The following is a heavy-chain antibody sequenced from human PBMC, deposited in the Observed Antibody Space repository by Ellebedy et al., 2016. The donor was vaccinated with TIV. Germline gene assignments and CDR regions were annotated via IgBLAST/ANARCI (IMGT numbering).Heavy chain of an antibody. CDR3: SRGVTDQN. V-gene: IGHV4-39*07. CDR1: GDSIDTSTYY. D-gene: IGHD2-21*02. CDR2: INHSGST. Sequence: MPSETPSLTCTVSGDSIDTSTYYWSWIRQPPGKGLEWIGEINHSGSTNYNSSLKSRVTISLDTSKNQFSLKLSSVTAADTAVYYCSRGVTDQNWGQGILVTVSS. J-gene: IGHJ4*02.